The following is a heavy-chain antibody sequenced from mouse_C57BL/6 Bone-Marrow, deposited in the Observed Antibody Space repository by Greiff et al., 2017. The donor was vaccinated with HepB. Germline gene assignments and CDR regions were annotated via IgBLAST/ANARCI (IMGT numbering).Heavy chain of an antibody. CDR3: ARWGYYSNPHWYFDV. Sequence: EVKLQESGPGLAKPSQTLSLTCSVTGYSITSDYWNWIRQFPGNKLEYMGYISYSGSTYYNPSLKSRISITRDTSKNQYYLQLNSVTTEDTATYYCARWGYYSNPHWYFDVWGTGTTVTVSS. D-gene: IGHD2-5*01. CDR2: ISYSGST. CDR1: GYSITSDY. J-gene: IGHJ1*03. V-gene: IGHV3-8*01.